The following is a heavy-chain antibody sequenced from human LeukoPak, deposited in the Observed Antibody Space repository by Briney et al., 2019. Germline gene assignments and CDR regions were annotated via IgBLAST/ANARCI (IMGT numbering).Heavy chain of an antibody. CDR2: IKQDESEK. CDR1: GFTVSSYW. V-gene: IGHV3-7*03. Sequence: GGSRRLSCAAAGFTVSSYWMSWVRQPPGEGLEWVTNIKQDESEKYYVHSVEGRFTISRDNAKNSLYLQMNSLRAEDTGVYYCARDVPFGESCDYWGQGTLVSVSS. J-gene: IGHJ4*02. CDR3: ARDVPFGESCDY. D-gene: IGHD3-10*01.